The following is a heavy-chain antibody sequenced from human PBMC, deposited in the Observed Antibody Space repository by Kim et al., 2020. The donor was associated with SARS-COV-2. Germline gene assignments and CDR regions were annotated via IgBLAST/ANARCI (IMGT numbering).Heavy chain of an antibody. CDR2: IYYSGST. J-gene: IGHJ4*01. V-gene: IGHV4-39*01. D-gene: IGHD6-19*01. CDR3: AHNSMYSSGWRDY. CDR1: GGSISSSSYY. Sequence: SETLSLTCTVSGGSISSSSYYWGWIRQPPGKGLEWIGSIYYSGSTYYNPSLKSRVTISVDTSKNQFSLKLSSVTAADTAVYYCAHNSMYSSGWRDYWGHGTLVTVSS.